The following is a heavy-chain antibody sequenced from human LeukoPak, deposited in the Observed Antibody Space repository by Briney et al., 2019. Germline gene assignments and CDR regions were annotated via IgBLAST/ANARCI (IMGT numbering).Heavy chain of an antibody. D-gene: IGHD3-16*01. CDR1: GFTFSSYS. V-gene: IGHV3-21*01. Sequence: PGGSLRLSCAASGFTFSSYSMNWVRQAPGKGLEWVSSISSSSSYIYYADSVKGRFTISRDNAKNSLYLQMNSLRAEDTAVYYCARSPSLGAPYYFDYWGQGTLVTVSS. CDR2: ISSSSSYI. J-gene: IGHJ4*02. CDR3: ARSPSLGAPYYFDY.